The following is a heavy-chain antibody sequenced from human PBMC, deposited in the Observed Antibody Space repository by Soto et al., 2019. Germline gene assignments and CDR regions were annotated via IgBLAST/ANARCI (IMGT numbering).Heavy chain of an antibody. Sequence: VASVKVSCKASGGTFSSYASSWVRQAPGQGLEWMGGIIPIFGTANYAQKFQGRVTITADESTSTAYMELSSLRSEDTAVYYCARGPSGTIFGVVIYSWHGMDVWGQGTTVTVSS. CDR1: GGTFSSYA. D-gene: IGHD3-3*01. J-gene: IGHJ6*02. CDR3: ARGPSGTIFGVVIYSWHGMDV. V-gene: IGHV1-69*13. CDR2: IIPIFGTA.